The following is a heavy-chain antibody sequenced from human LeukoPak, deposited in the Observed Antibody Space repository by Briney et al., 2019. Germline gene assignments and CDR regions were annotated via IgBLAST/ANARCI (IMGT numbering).Heavy chain of an antibody. D-gene: IGHD4-17*01. CDR3: ARDREETTETTNALDY. V-gene: IGHV3-33*01. Sequence: PGRSLRLSCAASGFTFSSYGMHWVRQAPGKWLEWGTVIWYDGSNKYYAESVKGRFTISRDNSKNTLFLQMNSLRAEDTAVYYCARDREETTETTNALDYWGQGTLVTVSS. J-gene: IGHJ4*02. CDR2: IWYDGSNK. CDR1: GFTFSSYG.